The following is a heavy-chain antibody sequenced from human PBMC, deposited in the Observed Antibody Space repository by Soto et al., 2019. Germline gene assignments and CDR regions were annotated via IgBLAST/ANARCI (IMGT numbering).Heavy chain of an antibody. D-gene: IGHD6-19*01. V-gene: IGHV3-9*01. J-gene: IGHJ5*02. CDR3: SAYSSGWYPDH. Sequence: EVQPVESGGGLVQPGRSLRLSCAASGFTFDDYAMHWVRQAPGKGLEWVSGITWNSGKIGYADSVKGRFTISRDNAKNSVYLQMDSLRDEDTALYYCSAYSSGWYPDHWGQGTLVTVSS. CDR1: GFTFDDYA. CDR2: ITWNSGKI.